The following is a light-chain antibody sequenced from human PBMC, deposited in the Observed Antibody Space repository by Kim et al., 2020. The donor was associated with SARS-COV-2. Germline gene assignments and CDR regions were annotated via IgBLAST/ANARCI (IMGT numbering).Light chain of an antibody. J-gene: IGLJ3*02. CDR1: SSNIGSNI. CDR3: ASWDDRLNGMV. CDR2: TNT. Sequence: QSVLTQPPSASGPPGQWVTISCSGSSSNIGSNIVNWFQQLPGTAPLLLIYTNTKRPSGVPDRFSGSKSGTSASLAISGLQSEDEADYYCASWDDRLNGMVFGGGTQLTVL. V-gene: IGLV1-44*01.